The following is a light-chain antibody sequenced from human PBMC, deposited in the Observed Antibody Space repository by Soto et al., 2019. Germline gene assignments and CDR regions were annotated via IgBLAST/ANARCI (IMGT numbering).Light chain of an antibody. CDR3: QSYDSSLSAYYV. V-gene: IGLV1-40*01. J-gene: IGLJ1*01. CDR2: GNS. CDR1: GSNIGAGYD. Sequence: QSVLTQPPSVSGAPGQRVTISCTGSGSNIGAGYDVHWYQQLPGTAPKLPIYGNSNRPSGVPDRFSGSKSGTSASLAITGLQAEDEADYYCQSYDSSLSAYYVFGTGTKVTVL.